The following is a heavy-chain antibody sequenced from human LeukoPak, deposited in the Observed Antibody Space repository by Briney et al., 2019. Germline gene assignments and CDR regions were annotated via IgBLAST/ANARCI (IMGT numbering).Heavy chain of an antibody. CDR3: ARGGGGGWAAAANWFDP. D-gene: IGHD6-13*01. CDR1: GGSFSGYY. CDR2: INHSGST. J-gene: IGHJ5*02. Sequence: PSETLSLTCAVYGGSFSGYYWSWIRQPPGKGLEWIGEINHSGSTNYNPSLKSRVTISVDTSKNQFSLKLSSVTAADTAVYYRARGGGGGWAAAANWFDPWGQGTLVTVSS. V-gene: IGHV4-34*01.